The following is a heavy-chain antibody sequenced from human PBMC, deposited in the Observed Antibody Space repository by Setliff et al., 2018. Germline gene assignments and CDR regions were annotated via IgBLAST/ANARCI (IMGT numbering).Heavy chain of an antibody. CDR1: NGSISSGTYF. CDR2: IFYTGST. Sequence: SETLSLTCTVSNGSISSGTYFWGWIRQPPGKGLEWMGSIFYTGSTYYSPSLKSRVTMAIDTSKNQFSLNLNSVTAADTAVYYCARQPYSTTYYYYYYYMDVWGKGTTVTVSS. J-gene: IGHJ6*03. CDR3: ARQPYSTTYYYYYYYMDV. V-gene: IGHV4-39*01. D-gene: IGHD6-13*01.